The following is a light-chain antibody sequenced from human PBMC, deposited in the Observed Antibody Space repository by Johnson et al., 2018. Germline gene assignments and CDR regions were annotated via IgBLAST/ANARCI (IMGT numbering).Light chain of an antibody. CDR3: GTWDSSLSAGNV. CDR2: ENN. V-gene: IGLV1-51*02. Sequence: QSVLTHPPSVSAAPGQKVTISCSGSSSNIGNNYVSWYQQLPGTAPKLLIYENNKRPSGIPDRFSGSKSGPSATLGITGLQTGDEADYYCGTWDSSLSAGNVFGTGTKVTVL. CDR1: SSNIGNNY. J-gene: IGLJ1*01.